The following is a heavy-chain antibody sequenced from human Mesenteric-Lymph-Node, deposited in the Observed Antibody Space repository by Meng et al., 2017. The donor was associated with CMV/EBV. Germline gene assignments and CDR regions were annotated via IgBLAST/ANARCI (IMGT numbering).Heavy chain of an antibody. J-gene: IGHJ6*02. CDR2: IYYSGNT. CDR3: AREEGSYAYRGDYYGLDV. V-gene: IGHV4-39*07. Sequence: SETLSPTCTVPGGPIIGSLYYWGWIRQPPGKGLEWIGNIYYSGNTYYNPSLKSRVTISVDTSKNQFSMKLTSVTAADSAVYYCAREEGSYAYRGDYYGLDVWGQGTTVTISS. D-gene: IGHD3-16*02. CDR1: GGPIIGSLYY.